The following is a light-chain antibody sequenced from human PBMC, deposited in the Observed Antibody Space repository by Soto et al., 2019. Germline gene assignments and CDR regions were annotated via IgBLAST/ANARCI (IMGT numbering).Light chain of an antibody. CDR3: KSYAGSNTYV. CDR2: EVV. V-gene: IGLV2-8*01. Sequence: QSALTQPPSASGSPDQPVTFSGIGTKNDIGVYDFVSWYQHHPGKAPRLIIYEVVQRPSGVPDRFSGSKSGNTASLTVSGLQAADEADYFCKSYAGSNTYVFGRGTKVTVL. J-gene: IGLJ1*01. CDR1: KNDIGVYDF.